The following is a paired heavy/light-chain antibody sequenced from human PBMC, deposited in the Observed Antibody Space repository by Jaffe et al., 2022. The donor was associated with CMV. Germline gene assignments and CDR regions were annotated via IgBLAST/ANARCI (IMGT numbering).Light chain of an antibody. Sequence: QSALTQPASVSGSPGQSITISCTGSSSDVGTYNYVSWYQQHPGKVPKLMIYDVSNRPSGVSNRFSGSKSGNTASLTISGLQAEDEADYYCNSYTTSSTWVFGGGTKLTVL. J-gene: IGLJ3*02. V-gene: IGLV2-14*03. CDR1: SSDVGTYNY. CDR3: NSYTTSSTWV. CDR2: DVS.
Heavy chain of an antibody. J-gene: IGHJ4*02. CDR2: IYYSGST. V-gene: IGHV4-39*01. CDR3: ARRKGASGSRDC. Sequence: QLQLQESGPGLVKPSETLSLTCTVSGGSISSSSYYWGWIRQPPGKGLEWIGNIYYSGSTSYNPSLKSRITISLDTSKNQFSLSLNSVTAADTAVYYCARRKGASGSRDCWGQGTLVTVSS. D-gene: IGHD3-10*01. CDR1: GGSISSSSYY.